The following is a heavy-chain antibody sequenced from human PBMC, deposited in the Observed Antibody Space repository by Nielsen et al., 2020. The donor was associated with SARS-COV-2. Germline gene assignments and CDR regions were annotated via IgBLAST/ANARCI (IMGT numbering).Heavy chain of an antibody. CDR3: TRDPGYYHGMDV. Sequence: QTLSLTRVISGDSVSSNSVAWNWIRQSPSRGLEWLGRIYYRSKWFYEYATFVRSRITIDPDTSKNHFSLHLNSVTSEDTAMYYCTRDPGYYHGMDVWGQGTTVIVSS. CDR1: GDSVSSNSVA. V-gene: IGHV6-1*01. J-gene: IGHJ6*02. CDR2: IYYRSKWFY.